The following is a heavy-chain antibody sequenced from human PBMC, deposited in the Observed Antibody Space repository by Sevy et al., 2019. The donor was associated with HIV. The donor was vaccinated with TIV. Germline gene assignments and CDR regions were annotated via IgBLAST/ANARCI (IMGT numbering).Heavy chain of an antibody. D-gene: IGHD2-2*01. J-gene: IGHJ6*03. CDR2: ISNSGSTI. CDR1: GFTFSDYY. CDR3: ARVVVDVVVVPAADYYYYYYMDV. Sequence: GGSLRLSCAASGFTFSDYYMSWIRQAPGKGLERVSYISNSGSTIYYADSVKGRFAISRDNAKKSLYLQMNSLRAEDTAVYYCARVVVDVVVVPAADYYYYYYMDVWGKGTTVTVSS. V-gene: IGHV3-11*01.